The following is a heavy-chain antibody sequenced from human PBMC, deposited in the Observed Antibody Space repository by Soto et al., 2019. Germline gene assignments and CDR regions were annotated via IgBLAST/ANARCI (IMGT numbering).Heavy chain of an antibody. CDR3: ARGGYYARYAFDI. D-gene: IGHD3-10*01. V-gene: IGHV4-34*01. J-gene: IGHJ3*02. CDR2: INHSGST. Sequence: PSETLSLTCAVYGGSFCGYYWSWIRQPPGKGLEWIGEINHSGSTKYNPSLKSRVTISVDTSKNQFSLKLSSVTAADTAVYYCARGGYYARYAFDIWGQGTMVTVSS. CDR1: GGSFCGYY.